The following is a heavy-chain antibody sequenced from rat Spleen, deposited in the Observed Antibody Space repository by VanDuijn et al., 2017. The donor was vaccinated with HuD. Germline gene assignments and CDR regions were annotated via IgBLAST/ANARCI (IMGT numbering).Heavy chain of an antibody. CDR3: AGWGYSRPLDVMDA. Sequence: EVQLVESGGGLVQPGRSMKISCAASGFTFSNYYMAWVRQAPTKGLEWVASISTGGGNTYYRDSVKGRVTISRENAKSTLYLQMDSLRSEDTATYYCAGWGYSRPLDVMDAWGQGASVTVSS. V-gene: IGHV5-25*01. J-gene: IGHJ4*01. CDR1: GFTFSNYY. CDR2: ISTGGGNT. D-gene: IGHD1-2*01.